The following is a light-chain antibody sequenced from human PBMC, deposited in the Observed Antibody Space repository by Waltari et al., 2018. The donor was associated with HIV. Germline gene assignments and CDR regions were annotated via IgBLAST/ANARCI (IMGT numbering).Light chain of an antibody. Sequence: EIVLTQSPATLSLSPGERATLSCSASQSVSSYLAWYHQKPGQAPGRLIRDDSNRATCIPARFIGSVAGTDFTLTISSLEPEDFAVYYCQQRSNWVTFGQGTRLEIK. V-gene: IGKV3-11*01. CDR2: DDS. CDR3: QQRSNWVT. CDR1: QSVSSY. J-gene: IGKJ5*01.